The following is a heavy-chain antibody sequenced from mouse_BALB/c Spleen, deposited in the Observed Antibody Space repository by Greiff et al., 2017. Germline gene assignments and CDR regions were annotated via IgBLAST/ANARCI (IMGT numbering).Heavy chain of an antibody. D-gene: IGHD4-1*01. V-gene: IGHV5-6*01. CDR2: ISSGGSYT. CDR1: GFTFSSYG. J-gene: IGHJ1*01. Sequence: EVQRVESGGDLVKPGGSLKLSCAASGFTFSSYGMSWVRQTPDKRLEWVATISSGGSYTYYPDSVKGRFTISRDNAKNTLYLQMSSLKSEDTAMYYCARRLTGPYWYFDVWGAGTTVTVSS. CDR3: ARRLTGPYWYFDV.